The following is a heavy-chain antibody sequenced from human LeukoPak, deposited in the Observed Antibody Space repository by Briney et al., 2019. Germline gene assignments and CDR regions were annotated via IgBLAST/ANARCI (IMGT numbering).Heavy chain of an antibody. D-gene: IGHD1-26*01. V-gene: IGHV3-66*02. CDR3: ARDQRSESYYPWGWFDP. J-gene: IGHJ5*02. CDR1: GFAVSTNY. CDR2: IYSGGST. Sequence: GGSLRLSCAASGFAVSTNYVSWGRQAPGKGLEWVSVIYSGGSTYSPDSVEGRFTISRDNSKNTLYLQMNSLRPEDRAVYYCARDQRSESYYPWGWFDPWGQGTLVTVSS.